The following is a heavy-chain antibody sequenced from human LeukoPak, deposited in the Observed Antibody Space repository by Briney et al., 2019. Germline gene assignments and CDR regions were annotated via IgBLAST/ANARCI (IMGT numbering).Heavy chain of an antibody. CDR2: IKQDGSGK. V-gene: IGHV3-7*01. CDR1: GFTFSSYW. J-gene: IGHJ5*02. Sequence: EGSLRLSCAASGFTFSSYWMSWVRQAPGKGLEWLANIKQDGSGKYYVDSVKGRFTISRHNAKNSLYLQMNSLRAEDTAVYYSARDHGYGDLNWFDPWGQGTLVTVSS. CDR3: ARDHGYGDLNWFDP. D-gene: IGHD4-17*01.